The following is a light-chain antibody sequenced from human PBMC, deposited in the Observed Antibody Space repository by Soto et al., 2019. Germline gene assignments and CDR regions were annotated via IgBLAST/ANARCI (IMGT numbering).Light chain of an antibody. Sequence: QSVLTQPPSVSAAPGQKVTISCSGSRSTLGRHSVSWYQQVPRTAPKLLIYDNHKRPSGIPDRFSGSKSGTSATLGITGLQTGDEADYYCGTWDSSLSAYVFGTGTKVTAL. CDR2: DNH. CDR1: RSTLGRHS. CDR3: GTWDSSLSAYV. V-gene: IGLV1-51*01. J-gene: IGLJ1*01.